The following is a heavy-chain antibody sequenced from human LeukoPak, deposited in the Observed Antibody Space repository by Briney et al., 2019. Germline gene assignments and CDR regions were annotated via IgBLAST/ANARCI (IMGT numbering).Heavy chain of an antibody. J-gene: IGHJ5*02. D-gene: IGHD2-15*01. V-gene: IGHV4-4*02. Sequence: SGTLSLTCAVSGGSISSSNWWSWVGQPPGKGLEWIGEIYHIGSTNYNPSLKSRVTISVNKSKNQFSLKLSSVTAADTAVYYCARGVVVVVAATLDWFDPWGQGTLVTVSS. CDR1: GGSISSSNW. CDR2: IYHIGST. CDR3: ARGVVVVVAATLDWFDP.